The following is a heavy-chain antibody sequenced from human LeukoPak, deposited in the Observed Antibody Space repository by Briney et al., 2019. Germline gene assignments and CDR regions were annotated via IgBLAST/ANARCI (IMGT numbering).Heavy chain of an antibody. CDR3: ARTIYDYGDCRY. CDR1: GFTFSSYS. J-gene: IGHJ4*02. D-gene: IGHD4-17*01. V-gene: IGHV3-21*01. CDR2: ISSSSSYI. Sequence: GGSLRLSCAASGFTFSSYSMNWVRQAPGEGLEWVSSISSSSSYIYYADSVEGRFTISRDNAKNSLYLQMHSLRAEDTAVYYCARTIYDYGDCRYWGQGTLVTVSS.